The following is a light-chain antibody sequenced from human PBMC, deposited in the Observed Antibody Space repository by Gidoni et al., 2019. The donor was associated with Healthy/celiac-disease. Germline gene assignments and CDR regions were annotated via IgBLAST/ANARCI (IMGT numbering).Light chain of an antibody. V-gene: IGLV2-23*01. Sequence: QSALAQPASVSGSPGQSITISCTGTSRNVGNYNLVSWYQQHPGKAPKLMIYEGSKRPSGVSNRFSASKSGNTASLTISGLQAEDEADYYCCSYAGSSSWVFGGGTKLTVL. CDR1: SRNVGNYNL. J-gene: IGLJ3*02. CDR3: CSYAGSSSWV. CDR2: EGS.